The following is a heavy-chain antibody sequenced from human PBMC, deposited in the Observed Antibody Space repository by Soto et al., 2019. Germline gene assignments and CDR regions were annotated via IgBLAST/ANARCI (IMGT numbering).Heavy chain of an antibody. J-gene: IGHJ4*02. V-gene: IGHV1-46*01. Sequence: ASVKVSCKASGDTFSTYYLHWVRQAPGQGLEWMGIINPSVGSTNYPQKFLGRITMTRDTSTNTIYMELTSLKSEDTAVYYCARGNAPGAASSTFDYWGQGTRVTGSS. CDR1: GDTFSTYY. D-gene: IGHD6-19*01. CDR3: ARGNAPGAASSTFDY. CDR2: INPSVGST.